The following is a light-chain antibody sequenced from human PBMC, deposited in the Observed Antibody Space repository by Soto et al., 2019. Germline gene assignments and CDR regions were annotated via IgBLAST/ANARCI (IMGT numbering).Light chain of an antibody. Sequence: QSVLTQPPSASGSPGQSVTISCTGTSSDVGGYNYVSWYQQHPGKAPKLMIYEVSKRPSGVTDRFSGSKSGNTASLTVSWLQAEDEADYYCSSYAGSNNYVFGTETKVTGL. CDR3: SSYAGSNNYV. J-gene: IGLJ1*01. V-gene: IGLV2-8*01. CDR1: SSDVGGYNY. CDR2: EVS.